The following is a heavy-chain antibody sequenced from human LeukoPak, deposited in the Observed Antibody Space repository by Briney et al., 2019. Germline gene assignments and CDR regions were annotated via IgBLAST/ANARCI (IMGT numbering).Heavy chain of an antibody. CDR2: INHSGST. Sequence: PSETLSLTCAVYGGSFSGYYWSWIRQPPGKGLEWIGEINHSGSTNYNPSLKSRVTISVDTSKNQFSLKLSSVTAADTAVYYCARGRYGSGSYYKGWFDPWGQGTLVTVSS. V-gene: IGHV4-34*01. CDR1: GGSFSGYY. CDR3: ARGRYGSGSYYKGWFDP. D-gene: IGHD3-10*01. J-gene: IGHJ5*02.